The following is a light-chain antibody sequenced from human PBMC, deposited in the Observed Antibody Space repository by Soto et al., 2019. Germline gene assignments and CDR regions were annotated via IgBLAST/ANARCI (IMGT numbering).Light chain of an antibody. Sequence: EIVMTQSLATLSVSPGERATLSCRASQSVSSNLAWYQQKPGQAPRLLIYGASTRATGIPARFSGSGSGTEFTLTISSLQSEDFAVYYCQHLGAFGQGTKLEIK. CDR2: GAS. CDR3: QHLGA. V-gene: IGKV3-15*01. CDR1: QSVSSN. J-gene: IGKJ2*01.